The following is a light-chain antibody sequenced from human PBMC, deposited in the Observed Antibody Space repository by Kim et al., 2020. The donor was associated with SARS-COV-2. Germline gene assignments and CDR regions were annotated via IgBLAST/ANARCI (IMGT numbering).Light chain of an antibody. V-gene: IGLV1-47*01. J-gene: IGLJ3*02. CDR3: AAWDDSLSGRV. CDR1: SSNIGINY. Sequence: QLVLTQPPSASGTPGQRVTISCSGSSSNIGINYVYWYQQLPGTAPKLLIYRNNQRPSGVPDRFSGSKSGTSASLAISGLRSEDEADYYCAAWDDSLSGRVFGGGTQLTVL. CDR2: RNN.